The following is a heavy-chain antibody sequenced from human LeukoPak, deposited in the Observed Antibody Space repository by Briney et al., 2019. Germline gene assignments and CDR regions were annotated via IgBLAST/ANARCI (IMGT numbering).Heavy chain of an antibody. CDR1: GYTFTGYD. CDR3: TRGPPHYDSGS. CDR2: INPTSGDT. V-gene: IGHV1-8*01. D-gene: IGHD4-17*01. J-gene: IGHJ5*02. Sequence: ASVKVSCKASGYTFTGYDINWVRQATGQGLEWMGWINPTSGDTGSAQTFQGRVTMTRDTPINTAYLELSSLTFDDTAVYYCTRGPPHYDSGSWGQGTLVTVSS.